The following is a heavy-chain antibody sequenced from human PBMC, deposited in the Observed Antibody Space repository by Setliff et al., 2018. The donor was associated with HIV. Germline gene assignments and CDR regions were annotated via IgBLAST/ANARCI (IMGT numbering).Heavy chain of an antibody. D-gene: IGHD2-8*01. CDR1: GGSFSGFY. CDR3: ECYNSDDGYFDN. J-gene: IGHJ4*02. Sequence: PSETLSLTCAVYGGSFSGFYWNWIRQAPGKGLEWIGEINHSRRTKYNPSLKSRVTISVDTSRNQFSLKLSSVTAADTAVYYCECYNSDDGYFDNWGQGALVTVSS. CDR2: INHSRRT. V-gene: IGHV4-34*01.